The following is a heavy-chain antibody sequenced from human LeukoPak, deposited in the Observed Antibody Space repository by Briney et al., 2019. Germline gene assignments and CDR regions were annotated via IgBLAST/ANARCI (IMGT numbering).Heavy chain of an antibody. D-gene: IGHD3-22*01. CDR1: GYTLTELS. Sequence: GASVKVSCKVSGYTLTELSMHWVRQDPGKGLEWMGGFDPEDGETIYAQKFQGRVTMTEDTSTDTAYMELSSLRSEDTAVYYCATDSSGYYYTPPSFDYWGQGSLVTVSS. J-gene: IGHJ4*02. V-gene: IGHV1-24*01. CDR3: ATDSSGYYYTPPSFDY. CDR2: FDPEDGET.